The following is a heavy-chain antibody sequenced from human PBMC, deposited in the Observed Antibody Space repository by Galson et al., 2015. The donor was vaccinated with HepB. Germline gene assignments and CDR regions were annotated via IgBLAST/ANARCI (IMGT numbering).Heavy chain of an antibody. J-gene: IGHJ6*02. V-gene: IGHV6-1*01. CDR2: TYYRSKWYN. D-gene: IGHD2-21*01. Sequence: CAISGDSVSSNSAAWNWIRQSPSRGLEWLGRTYYRSKWYNDYAVSVKSRITINPDTSKNQFSLQLNSVIPEDTAVYYCAGDRASIEVDYYYRYYAMDVWGQGTTVTVSS. CDR1: GDSVSSNSAA. CDR3: AGDRASIEVDYYYRYYAMDV.